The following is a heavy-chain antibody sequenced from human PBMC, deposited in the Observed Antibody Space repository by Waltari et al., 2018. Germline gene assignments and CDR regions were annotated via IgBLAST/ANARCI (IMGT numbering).Heavy chain of an antibody. CDR3: ALDTGALWMDV. CDR1: EYTFTSSY. Sequence: QVQLVQSGAEVKKPGASVKISCKTSEYTFTSSYIHWVRQAPGQGLEWMGIINPSGGSPNYAPKFQGRVTMTRDTSTSTVYMELSSLRSDDTAVYYCALDTGALWMDVWGQGTTVTVSS. CDR2: INPSGGSP. V-gene: IGHV1-46*01. J-gene: IGHJ6*02. D-gene: IGHD2-21*01.